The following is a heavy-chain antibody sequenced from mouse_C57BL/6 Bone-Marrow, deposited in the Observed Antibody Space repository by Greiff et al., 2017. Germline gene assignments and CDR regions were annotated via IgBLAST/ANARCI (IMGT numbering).Heavy chain of an antibody. CDR1: GFSLTSYG. V-gene: IGHV2-2*01. J-gene: IGHJ2*01. D-gene: IGHD1-1*01. Sequence: QVTLKESGPGLVQPSQSLSITCTVSGFSLTSYGVHWVRQSPGKGLEWLGVIWSGGSTDYNAAFISRLSISKDNSKSQVFFKMNSLQADDTAIYYCARNSPFTTVVDYWGQGTTLTVSS. CDR3: ARNSPFTTVVDY. CDR2: IWSGGST.